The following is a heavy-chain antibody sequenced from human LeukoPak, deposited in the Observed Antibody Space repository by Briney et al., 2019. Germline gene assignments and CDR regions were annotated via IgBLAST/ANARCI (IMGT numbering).Heavy chain of an antibody. J-gene: IGHJ4*02. D-gene: IGHD6-13*01. CDR2: ISGSGGST. V-gene: IGHV3-23*01. CDR3: AKAKPYSSSWYWDY. Sequence: GGSLRLSCPASGFTFSSYAMSWVRQAPGKGLDWVSAISGSGGSTYYADSVKGRFTISRDNSKNTLYLQMDSLRAEDTAVYYCAKAKPYSSSWYWDYWGQGTLVTVSS. CDR1: GFTFSSYA.